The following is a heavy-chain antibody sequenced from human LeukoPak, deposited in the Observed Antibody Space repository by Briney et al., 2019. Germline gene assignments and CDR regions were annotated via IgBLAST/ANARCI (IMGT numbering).Heavy chain of an antibody. CDR3: ARGRYYDFWSGYLSGRSFRSGDYYGMDV. Sequence: SETLSLTCAVYGGSFSGYYWSWIRQPPGKGLEWNGEINHSGSTNYNPSLKSRVTISVDTSKNQFSLKLSSVTAADTAVYYCARGRYYDFWSGYLSGRSFRSGDYYGMDVWGQGTTVTVSS. CDR1: GGSFSGYY. J-gene: IGHJ6*02. CDR2: INHSGST. V-gene: IGHV4-34*01. D-gene: IGHD3-3*01.